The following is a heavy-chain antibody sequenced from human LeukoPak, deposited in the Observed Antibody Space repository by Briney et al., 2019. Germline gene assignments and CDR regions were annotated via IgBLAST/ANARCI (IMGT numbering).Heavy chain of an antibody. V-gene: IGHV3-66*01. CDR1: GLTVSSNY. J-gene: IGHJ3*02. Sequence: GGSLRLSCAASGLTVSSNYMSWVRQAPGKGPEWVSIIVSGGTTYYTDSVKGRFTISRDNSKNTLYLQMNSPRAEDTALYYCARTIVGAANDAFDIWGLGTMVTVSS. D-gene: IGHD1-26*01. CDR3: ARTIVGAANDAFDI. CDR2: IVSGGTT.